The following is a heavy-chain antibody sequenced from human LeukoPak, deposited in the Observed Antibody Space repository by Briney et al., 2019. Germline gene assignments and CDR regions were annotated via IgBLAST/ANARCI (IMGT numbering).Heavy chain of an antibody. CDR1: GFSFSSYW. CDR2: IKQDGSEI. D-gene: IGHD5-24*01. CDR3: ARSPDGFDY. J-gene: IGHJ4*02. Sequence: AGGSLRLSCAASGFSFSSYWMSWVRQAPGKVLEWVANIKQDGSEIFYAGSVKGRFTISRDNAKNSLYLQMNGLRAEDTAVYYCARSPDGFDYWGRGTLVTVSS. V-gene: IGHV3-7*03.